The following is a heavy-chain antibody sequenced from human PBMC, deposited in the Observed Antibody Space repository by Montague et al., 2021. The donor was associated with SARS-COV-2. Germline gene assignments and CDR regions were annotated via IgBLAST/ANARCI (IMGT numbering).Heavy chain of an antibody. CDR3: AREVGRGYSGYEGEY. J-gene: IGHJ4*02. CDR2: INHSGST. Sequence: SETLSLTCAVYGGSFSGNYWSWIRQPPGKGLEWIGEINHSGSTNYNPSLNSRVTITVDTSKNQFSLKLSSVTAADTAVYYCAREVGRGYSGYEGEYWGQGTLVTVSS. D-gene: IGHD5-12*01. CDR1: GGSFSGNY. V-gene: IGHV4-34*01.